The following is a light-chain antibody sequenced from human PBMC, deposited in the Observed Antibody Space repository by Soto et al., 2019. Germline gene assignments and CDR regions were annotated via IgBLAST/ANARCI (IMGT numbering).Light chain of an antibody. J-gene: IGKJ4*01. Sequence: EIVLTQSPATLSLSPGERATLSCRASQSVSSYLAWYQQKPGQAPRLLIYEASNRATGIPARFSGSGSGTDFTLAISSLEPEDFAVYYCQQRYNWPPLTCGGGTKVEIK. CDR2: EAS. V-gene: IGKV3-11*01. CDR3: QQRYNWPPLT. CDR1: QSVSSY.